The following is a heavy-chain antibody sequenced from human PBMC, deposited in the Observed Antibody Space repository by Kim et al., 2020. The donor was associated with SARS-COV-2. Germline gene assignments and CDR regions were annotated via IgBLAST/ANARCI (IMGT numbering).Heavy chain of an antibody. Sequence: ASVKVSCKASGYTFTLYGILWVRQAPGQGLEWMGWISAYNGNTNYAQKLQGRVTMTTDTSTSTAYMELRSLRSDDTAVYYCARGPIVVVPAATPLYYYWGQGTLVTVSS. CDR3: ARGPIVVVPAATPLYYY. V-gene: IGHV1-18*01. CDR2: ISAYNGNT. D-gene: IGHD2-2*01. CDR1: GYTFTLYG. J-gene: IGHJ4*02.